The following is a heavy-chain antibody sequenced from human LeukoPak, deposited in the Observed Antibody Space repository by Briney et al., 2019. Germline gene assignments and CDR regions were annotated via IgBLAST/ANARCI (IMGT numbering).Heavy chain of an antibody. D-gene: IGHD3-16*01. CDR2: INHSGST. J-gene: IGHJ5*02. V-gene: IGHV4-34*01. CDR1: GGSFSGYY. CDR3: ARHYGP. Sequence: SETLSLTCAVYGGSFSGYYWSWIRQPPGKGLEWIGEINHSGSTYYNPSLKSRVTISVDTSRNQFSLNLSSVTAADTAVYYCARHYGPWGQGTLVAVSS.